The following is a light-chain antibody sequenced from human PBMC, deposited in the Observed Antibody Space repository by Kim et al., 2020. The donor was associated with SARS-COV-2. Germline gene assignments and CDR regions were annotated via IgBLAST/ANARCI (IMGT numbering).Light chain of an antibody. Sequence: ERATLACRASQSVSSNYLAWYQRKPGQAPRLLIHAASSRPTGIPDRFSGSGSGTDFTLTISRLEPEDFAVYYCQQYHSSPLTFGGGTKVDIK. V-gene: IGKV3-20*01. J-gene: IGKJ4*01. CDR3: QQYHSSPLT. CDR2: AAS. CDR1: QSVSSNY.